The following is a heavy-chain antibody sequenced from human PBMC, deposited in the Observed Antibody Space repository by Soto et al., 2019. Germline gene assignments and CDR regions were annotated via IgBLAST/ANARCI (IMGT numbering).Heavy chain of an antibody. CDR1: GFSLSTSGVA. CDR2: IYWDDDK. D-gene: IGHD3-10*01. Sequence: QITLKESGPPLVKPTQTLTLTCTFSGFSLSTSGVAVGWIRQPPGKALDWLALIYWDDDKRYSPSLKSRLTITKDTSKNQVLLTVTNMDPVDTATYYCAHCRRDRGIITPSYWGQGTLVTVSS. J-gene: IGHJ4*02. CDR3: AHCRRDRGIITPSY. V-gene: IGHV2-5*02.